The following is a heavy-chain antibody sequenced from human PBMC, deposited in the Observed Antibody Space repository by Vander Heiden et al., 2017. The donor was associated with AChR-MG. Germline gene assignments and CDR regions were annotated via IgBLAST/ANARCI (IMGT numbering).Heavy chain of an antibody. CDR2: ISGSGGST. J-gene: IGHJ4*02. Sequence: EVQLLESEGGLVQPGGSLRLSCAASGFTFSNYVMSWVRQAPGKGLEWVSGISGSGGSTYYADSVKGRFTITRDNSKNTLFLQMNSLRAEDTAVYYCAKVPRIAAAGITYYFDYWGQGTLVTVSS. CDR1: GFTFSNYV. D-gene: IGHD6-13*01. V-gene: IGHV3-23*01. CDR3: AKVPRIAAAGITYYFDY.